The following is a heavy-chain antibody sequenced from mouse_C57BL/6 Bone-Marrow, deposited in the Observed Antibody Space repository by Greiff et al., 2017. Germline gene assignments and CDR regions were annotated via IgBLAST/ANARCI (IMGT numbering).Heavy chain of an antibody. J-gene: IGHJ4*01. Sequence: QVQLKESGAELVRPGASVKLSCKASGYTFTDYYINWVKQRPGQGLEWIARIYPGSGNTYYNEKFKGKATLTAEKSSSTAYMQLSILTSEDSAVYFCARGYYAMDYWGQGTSVTVSS. CDR3: ARGYYAMDY. CDR1: GYTFTDYY. CDR2: IYPGSGNT. V-gene: IGHV1-76*01.